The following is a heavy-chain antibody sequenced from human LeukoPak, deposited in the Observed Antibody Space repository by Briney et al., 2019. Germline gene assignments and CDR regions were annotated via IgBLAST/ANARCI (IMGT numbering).Heavy chain of an antibody. CDR3: TFYLALGAFDI. Sequence: GGSLRLSCAASGFTFSSYAMSWVRQAPGKGLEWVGRIKSKTDGGTTDYAAPVKGRFTISRDDSKNTLYLQMNSLKTEDTAVYYCTFYLALGAFDIWGQGTMVTVSS. CDR1: GFTFSSYA. J-gene: IGHJ3*02. D-gene: IGHD2-15*01. V-gene: IGHV3-15*01. CDR2: IKSKTDGGTT.